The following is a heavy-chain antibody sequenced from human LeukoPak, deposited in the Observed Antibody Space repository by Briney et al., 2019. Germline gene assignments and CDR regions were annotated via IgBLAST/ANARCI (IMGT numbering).Heavy chain of an antibody. CDR2: FDPEDGET. Sequence: ASVKVSCKVSGYTLTELSMHWVRRAPGKGLEWMGGFDPEDGETIYAQKFEGRVTMTEDTSTDTAYMELSSLRSEDTAVYYCVTRTYYYDSSDYPGDYWGQGTLVTVSS. CDR3: VTRTYYYDSSDYPGDY. CDR1: GYTLTELS. J-gene: IGHJ4*02. D-gene: IGHD3-22*01. V-gene: IGHV1-24*01.